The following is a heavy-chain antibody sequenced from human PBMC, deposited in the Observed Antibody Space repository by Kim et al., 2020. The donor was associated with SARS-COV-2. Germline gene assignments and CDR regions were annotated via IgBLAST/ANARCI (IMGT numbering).Heavy chain of an antibody. CDR2: INTNTGNP. CDR3: VREKKVTIVGVVIRADAFDI. V-gene: IGHV7-4-1*02. D-gene: IGHD3-3*01. J-gene: IGHJ3*02. CDR1: GYTFTSYA. Sequence: ASVKVSCKASGYTFTSYAMNWVRQAPGQGLEWMGWINTNTGNPTYAQGFTGRFVFSLDTSVSTAYLQISSLKAEDTAVYYCVREKKVTIVGVVIRADAFDIWGQGTMVTVSS.